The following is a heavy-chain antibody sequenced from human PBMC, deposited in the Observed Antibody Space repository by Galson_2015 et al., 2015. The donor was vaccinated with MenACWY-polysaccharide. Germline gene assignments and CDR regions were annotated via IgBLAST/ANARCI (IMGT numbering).Heavy chain of an antibody. CDR2: ISSSSAYT. CDR1: GFTFSTYS. Sequence: SLRLSCAASGFTFSTYSMNWVRQAPGKGLEWVSYISSSSAYTYYADSVKGRFTISRDNTKRSLYLQMNSLRADDTGVHFCARDGFPSSSAAFDYWGHGSLVTVSS. V-gene: IGHV3-21*01. J-gene: IGHJ4*01. CDR3: ARDGFPSSSAAFDY. D-gene: IGHD6-6*01.